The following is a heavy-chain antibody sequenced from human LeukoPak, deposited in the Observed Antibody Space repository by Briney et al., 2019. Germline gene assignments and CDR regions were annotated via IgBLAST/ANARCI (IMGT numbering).Heavy chain of an antibody. CDR2: IYYSGST. J-gene: IGHJ2*01. V-gene: IGHV4-59*08. D-gene: IGHD5-24*01. CDR3: ARHGYSDYGYFDL. CDR1: GGSIGSYY. Sequence: SETLSLTCTVSGGSIGSYYWSWIRQPPGKGLEWIGYIYYSGSTNYNPSLKSRVTISVDTSKNQFSLKLTSVTAADTAVYYCARHGYSDYGYFDLWGRGILVTVSS.